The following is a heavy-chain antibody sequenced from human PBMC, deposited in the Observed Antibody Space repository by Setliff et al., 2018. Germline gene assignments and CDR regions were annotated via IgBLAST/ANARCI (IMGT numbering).Heavy chain of an antibody. Sequence: ASVKVSCKASGYTFTNYGITWVRQAPGQGLEWMAWISAYDGNTRFAQKFQGRVTMTTDTSTTTAYMEVRSLRSDDTAVYYCARDRKEIVVKPPAASLDYWGQGTQVTVSS. V-gene: IGHV1-18*01. J-gene: IGHJ4*02. CDR3: ARDRKEIVVKPPAASLDY. D-gene: IGHD2-2*01. CDR2: ISAYDGNT. CDR1: GYTFTNYG.